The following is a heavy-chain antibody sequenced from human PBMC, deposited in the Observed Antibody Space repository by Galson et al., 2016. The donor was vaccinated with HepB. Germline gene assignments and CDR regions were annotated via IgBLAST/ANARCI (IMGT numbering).Heavy chain of an antibody. CDR1: GYTFTTYF. V-gene: IGHV1-46*03. J-gene: IGHJ5*02. CDR3: ARDDSTGCTQNP. CDR2: INPNGGRT. D-gene: IGHD6-19*01. Sequence: SVKVSCKASGYTFTTYFMHWVRQAPGQGLEWMGFINPNGGRTTYAQRFQDRVTISRNMSTTTVYMELSSLTSEDTAVYYCARDDSTGCTQNPWGQGTLVIVSS.